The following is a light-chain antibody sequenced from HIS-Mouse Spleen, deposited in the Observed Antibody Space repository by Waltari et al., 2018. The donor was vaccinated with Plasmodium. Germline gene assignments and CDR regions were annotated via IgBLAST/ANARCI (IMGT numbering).Light chain of an antibody. V-gene: IGLV2-14*01. J-gene: IGLJ3*02. CDR1: TSDVGGYNY. CDR3: SSYTSSSTRV. Sequence: QSALTQPASVSGSPGQSNTLSRPGTTSDVGGYNYVPWYKQHPGKAPKLMIYEVSNRPSGVSNRFAGSKSGNTASLTISGLQAEDEADYYCSSYTSSSTRVFGGGTKLTVL. CDR2: EVS.